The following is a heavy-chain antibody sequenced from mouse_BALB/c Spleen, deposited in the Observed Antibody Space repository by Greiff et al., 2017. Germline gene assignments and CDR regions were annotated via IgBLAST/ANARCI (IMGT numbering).Heavy chain of an antibody. J-gene: IGHJ1*01. CDR1: GYTFTDYN. D-gene: IGHD1-1*01. CDR2: IYPYNGGT. CDR3: ARGITTVVATGGGLDV. V-gene: IGHV1S29*02. Sequence: EVKLVESGPELVKPGASVKISCKASGYTFTDYNMHWVKQSHGKSLEWIGYIYPYNGGTGYNQKFKSKATLTVDNSSSTAYMELRSLTSEDSAVYYCARGITTVVATGGGLDVWGAGTTVTVSS.